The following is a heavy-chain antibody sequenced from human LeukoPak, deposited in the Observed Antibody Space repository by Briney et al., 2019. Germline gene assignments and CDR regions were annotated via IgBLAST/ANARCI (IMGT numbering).Heavy chain of an antibody. CDR2: IKSKTDGGTT. V-gene: IGHV3-15*01. CDR1: GSTFSNAW. Sequence: GGSLRLSCAASGSTFSNAWMSWVRQAPGKGLEWVGRIKSKTDGGTTDYAAPVKGRFTISRDDSKNTLSLQMNSLQTEDTAVYYCTTDSFYDILTGYYTLDYWGQGTLVTVSS. D-gene: IGHD3-9*01. CDR3: TTDSFYDILTGYYTLDY. J-gene: IGHJ4*02.